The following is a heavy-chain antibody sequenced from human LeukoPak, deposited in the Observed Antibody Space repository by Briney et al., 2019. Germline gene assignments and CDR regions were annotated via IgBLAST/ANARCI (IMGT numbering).Heavy chain of an antibody. CDR2: IIGAGTT. D-gene: IGHD6-13*01. Sequence: PGGSLTLSCAASGFTFSIYALSWVRQAPGKGLEWISGIIGAGTTYYADSVKGRFTVSRDQASNTVFLRMNSLRVEDTAVYYCAREWQGGIAAAGTRIEGDYWGQGTLVAVSS. CDR3: AREWQGGIAAAGTRIEGDY. J-gene: IGHJ4*02. CDR1: GFTFSIYA. V-gene: IGHV3-23*01.